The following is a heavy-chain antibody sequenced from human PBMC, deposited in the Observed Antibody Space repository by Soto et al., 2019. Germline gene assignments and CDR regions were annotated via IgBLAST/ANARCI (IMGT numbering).Heavy chain of an antibody. CDR1: GFAFSGYW. J-gene: IGHJ4*02. CDR3: ARATSVDAY. D-gene: IGHD1-26*01. V-gene: IGHV3-7*01. Sequence: EVQLVESGGDLVQPGGSLRLSCAASGFAFSGYWMSWVRQAPGKGLEGVANIKQDGSEKYYVDAVKGRLTISRDHAKSSRYLQRNSLRVVHTAVDYCARATSVDAYWGQGTLVTVSS. CDR2: IKQDGSEK.